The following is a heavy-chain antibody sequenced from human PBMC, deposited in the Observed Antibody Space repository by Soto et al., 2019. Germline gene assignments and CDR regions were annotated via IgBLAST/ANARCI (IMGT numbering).Heavy chain of an antibody. J-gene: IGHJ6*02. CDR3: VRGYDFWSGYYRYYGMDV. CDR1: GFTFSTFW. Sequence: EVQLVESGGGLVQPGGSLRLSCTASGFTFSTFWMHWVRQAPGKGLVWVSRIYGDGSGTTYADSVKGRFTISRDDANNTLFLQMNSLRAEDTAVYYCVRGYDFWSGYYRYYGMDVWGHGTTVTVSS. CDR2: IYGDGSGT. D-gene: IGHD3-3*01. V-gene: IGHV3-74*01.